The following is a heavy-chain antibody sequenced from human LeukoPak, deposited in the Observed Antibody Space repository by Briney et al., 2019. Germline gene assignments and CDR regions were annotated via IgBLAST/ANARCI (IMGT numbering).Heavy chain of an antibody. J-gene: IGHJ4*02. D-gene: IGHD3-10*01. CDR1: GFTLFSFQ. CDR3: ATIKVRADNYDTDGFEH. CDR2: IKQDGNEK. Sequence: PGGSLRHSCADPGFTLFSFQPSGVPQAPGKGLEWVANIKQDGNEKYYADSVKGRFTISRDNAKNSLYLQMNSLRAEDTAVYYCATIKVRADNYDTDGFEHWRKVILVTVSS. V-gene: IGHV3-7*05.